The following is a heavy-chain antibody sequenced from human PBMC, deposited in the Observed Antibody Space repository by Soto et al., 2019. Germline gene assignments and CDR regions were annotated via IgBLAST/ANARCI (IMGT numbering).Heavy chain of an antibody. V-gene: IGHV4-31*03. CDR3: AREHDSSGWYHHFNWFDP. Sequence: PSETLSLTCTVSGGSISSGGYCWSWIRQHPGKGLEWIGYIYYSGSTYYNPSLKSRVTISVDTSKNQFSLKLSSVTAADTAVYCCAREHDSSGWYHHFNWFDPWGQGTLVTVSS. CDR2: IYYSGST. CDR1: GGSISSGGYC. J-gene: IGHJ5*02. D-gene: IGHD6-19*01.